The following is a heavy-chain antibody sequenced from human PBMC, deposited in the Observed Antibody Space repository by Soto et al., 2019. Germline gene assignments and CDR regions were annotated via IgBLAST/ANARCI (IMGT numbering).Heavy chain of an antibody. J-gene: IGHJ6*02. CDR1: GFTFSSYA. CDR2: ISYDGSNK. Sequence: QVQLVESGGGVVQPGRSLRLSCAASGFTFSSYAMHWVRQAPGKGLEWVAVISYDGSNKYYADSVKGRFTISRDNSKNTLYLQMNSLRAEDTAVYYCAILPPYCISTICEQDYYYYGMDVWGQGTTVTVSS. D-gene: IGHD2-2*01. CDR3: AILPPYCISTICEQDYYYYGMDV. V-gene: IGHV3-30-3*01.